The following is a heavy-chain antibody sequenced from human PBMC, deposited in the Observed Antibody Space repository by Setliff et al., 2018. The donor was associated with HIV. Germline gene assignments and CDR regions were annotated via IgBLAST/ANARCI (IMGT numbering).Heavy chain of an antibody. CDR3: ARVPRITTLRNAFDI. Sequence: PSETLSLTCTVSGGSISSYYWSWIRQPPGKGLDWIGNIYYIGNTDYNPSLKSRVTISIDTSKNQFSLKLSSVTAADTAIYYCARVPRITTLRNAFDIWGQGTMVTVSS. CDR1: GGSISSYY. V-gene: IGHV4-59*06. CDR2: IYYIGNT. J-gene: IGHJ3*02. D-gene: IGHD3-3*01.